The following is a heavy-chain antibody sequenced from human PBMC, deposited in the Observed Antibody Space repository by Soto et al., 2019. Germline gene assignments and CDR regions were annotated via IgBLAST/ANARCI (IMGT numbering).Heavy chain of an antibody. CDR3: ASLGRVRQRVYYYGMDV. D-gene: IGHD6-6*01. V-gene: IGHV5-10-1*01. J-gene: IGHJ6*02. CDR1: GYSFTSYW. CDR2: IDPSDSYT. Sequence: PGESLKISCKGSGYSFTSYWISWVRQMPGKGLEWMGRIDPSDSYTNYSPSFQGHVTISADKSISTAYLQWSSLQASDTAMYYCASLGRVRQRVYYYGMDVWGQGTTVTVSS.